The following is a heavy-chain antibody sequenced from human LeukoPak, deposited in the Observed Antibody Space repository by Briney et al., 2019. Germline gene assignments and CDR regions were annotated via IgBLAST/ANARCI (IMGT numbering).Heavy chain of an antibody. CDR2: IGTAADT. D-gene: IGHD1-7*01. J-gene: IGHJ4*02. V-gene: IGHV3-13*01. CDR3: ARGPIVGITETKGYFDY. CDR1: GFTFSNYD. Sequence: GGSLRLSCAASGFTFSNYDMHWVRQPTGRGLEWVSSIGTAADTYYPGSVKGRFTISRENAKNPLYLQMNSLRAGDTAVYYCARGPIVGITETKGYFDYWGQGILVTVSS.